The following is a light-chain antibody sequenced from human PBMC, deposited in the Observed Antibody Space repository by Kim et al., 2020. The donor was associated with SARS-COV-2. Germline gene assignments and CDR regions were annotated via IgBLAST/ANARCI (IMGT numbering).Light chain of an antibody. V-gene: IGKV1-27*01. CDR3: QNYSGAPLT. CDR2: AAS. J-gene: IGKJ4*01. CDR1: QGISNY. Sequence: DIQMTQSPSSLSASVGDRVTITCRANQGISNYLAWYQQKPGKVPKFLIYAASTLLSGVPTRFSGSGYGTDFSLTISSLQPEDVATYYCQNYSGAPLTFGGGTKLEI.